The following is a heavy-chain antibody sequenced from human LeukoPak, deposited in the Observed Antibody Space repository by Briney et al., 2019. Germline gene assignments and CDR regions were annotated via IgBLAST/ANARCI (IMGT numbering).Heavy chain of an antibody. CDR2: IYYSGST. CDR1: GDSINTYY. V-gene: IGHV4-59*01. J-gene: IGHJ6*03. CDR3: ARELSGYDYYYYYYMDV. D-gene: IGHD5-12*01. Sequence: PSETLSLTCSVSGDSINTYYWSWIRQPPGKGLEWIGYIYYSGSTNYNPSLKSRVTISVDTSKNQFSLKLSSVTAADTAVYYCARELSGYDYYYYYYMDVWGKGTTVTVSS.